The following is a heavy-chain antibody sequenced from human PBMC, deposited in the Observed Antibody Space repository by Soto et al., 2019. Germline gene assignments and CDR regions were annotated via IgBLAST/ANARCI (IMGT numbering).Heavy chain of an antibody. CDR3: ARMSFYDAFDI. D-gene: IGHD1-26*01. Sequence: GGSLRLSCAASGFTFSSYSMNWVRQAPGKGLEWVSSISSSSSYIYYADSVKGRFTISRDNPKSSLYLQMNSLRAEDTAVYYFARMSFYDAFDIWGQGTMVTVSS. CDR2: ISSSSSYI. V-gene: IGHV3-21*01. CDR1: GFTFSSYS. J-gene: IGHJ3*02.